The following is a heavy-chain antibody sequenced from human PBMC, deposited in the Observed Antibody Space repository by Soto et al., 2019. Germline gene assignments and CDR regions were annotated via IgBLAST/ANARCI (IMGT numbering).Heavy chain of an antibody. J-gene: IGHJ4*02. CDR2: INSDGSST. Sequence: EVQLVESGGGLVQPGGSLGLSCAASGFTFSSYWMHWVRQAPGKGLVWVSRINSDGSSTTYADSVKGRFTISRDNAKNTLYLQMNSLRAEDTAVYYCVRVPTGGYAFSLDDYWGQGTLVTVSS. D-gene: IGHD5-12*01. CDR3: VRVPTGGYAFSLDDY. CDR1: GFTFSSYW. V-gene: IGHV3-74*01.